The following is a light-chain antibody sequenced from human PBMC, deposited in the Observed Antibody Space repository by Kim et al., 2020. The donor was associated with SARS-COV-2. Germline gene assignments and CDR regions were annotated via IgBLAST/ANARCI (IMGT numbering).Light chain of an antibody. CDR1: QSVNMW. CDR3: QQYSDYWT. CDR2: EAS. J-gene: IGKJ1*01. Sequence: DIQMTQSPSTLSASVGDRVTITCRASQSVNMWLAWYQQKPGKAPKLLIYEASRLQSGVPARFSGSGSETKFTLTINSLQPDDFGTYYCQQYSDYWTFGQGTKVEVK. V-gene: IGKV1-5*03.